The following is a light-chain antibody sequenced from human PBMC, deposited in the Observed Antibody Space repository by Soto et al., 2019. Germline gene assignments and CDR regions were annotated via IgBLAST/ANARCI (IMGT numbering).Light chain of an antibody. CDR2: GVT. CDR3: SSYTSASTLLYL. CDR1: SSDVGGYNY. J-gene: IGLJ1*01. V-gene: IGLV2-14*01. Sequence: QSALTQPASVSGSPGQSITISCTGTSSDVGGYNYVSWYQQHPGIAPKLLIYGVTNRPSGVSTRFSGSKSGNPASLTISGLQAEDEADYHCSSYTSASTLLYLFGTGTKLTVL.